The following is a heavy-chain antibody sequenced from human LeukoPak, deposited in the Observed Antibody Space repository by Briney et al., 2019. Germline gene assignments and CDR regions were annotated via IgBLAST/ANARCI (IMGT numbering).Heavy chain of an antibody. Sequence: GGNLRLYCATSRFTFSTYVMSRLRPAQGRGLVWVSLIRGSGRGFHSADSGQGRFTISKDNSKNILYLHMNSLRADDTAVYYCARSCTEEGYNIYFDHGGQGTLVTVSS. J-gene: IGHJ4*02. CDR3: ARSCTEEGYNIYFDH. V-gene: IGHV3-23*01. CDR1: RFTFSTYV. CDR2: IRGSGRGF. D-gene: IGHD5-24*01.